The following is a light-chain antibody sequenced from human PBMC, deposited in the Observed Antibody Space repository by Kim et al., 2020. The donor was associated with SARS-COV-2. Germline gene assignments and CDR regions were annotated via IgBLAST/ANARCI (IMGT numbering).Light chain of an antibody. CDR2: GAC. V-gene: IGKV3-20*01. CDR3: QQYSSSPAT. CDR1: QSVSSNY. Sequence: SPGETATPSCRASQSVSSNYLAWYQQKPGQAPRLLIYGACRRATGIPDRFSGSGSGTDFTLTITRLEPEDFAVYYCQQYSSSPATFGQGTKVDIK. J-gene: IGKJ1*01.